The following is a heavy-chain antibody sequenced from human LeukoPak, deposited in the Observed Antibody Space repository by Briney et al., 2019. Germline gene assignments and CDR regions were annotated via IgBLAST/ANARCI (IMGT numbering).Heavy chain of an antibody. D-gene: IGHD3-10*01. V-gene: IGHV3-30-3*01. J-gene: IGHJ4*02. Sequence: PGRSLRLSCAASGFTFSSYAMHWVRQAPGKGLEWVAVISYDGSNKYYADSVKGRFTISRDNSKNTLYLQMNSLRAEDTAVYYCAQSGGKVRGVITSHLDYWGQGTLVTVSS. CDR1: GFTFSSYA. CDR2: ISYDGSNK. CDR3: AQSGGKVRGVITSHLDY.